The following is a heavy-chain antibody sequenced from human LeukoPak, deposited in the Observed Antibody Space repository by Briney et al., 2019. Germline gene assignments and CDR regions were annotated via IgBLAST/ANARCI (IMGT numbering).Heavy chain of an antibody. J-gene: IGHJ3*02. V-gene: IGHV3-13*01. CDR2: VGTAGDT. CDR3: ARRGDSRGYYDAFDI. Sequence: GGSLRLSCTASGFTFSSYNMHWVRQPTGKGLEWVSAVGTAGDTYYPGSVKGRFTISRENAKNSSYLQMNSLRAGDTAVYYCARRGDSRGYYDAFDIWGQGTMVTVSS. CDR1: GFTFSSYN. D-gene: IGHD3-22*01.